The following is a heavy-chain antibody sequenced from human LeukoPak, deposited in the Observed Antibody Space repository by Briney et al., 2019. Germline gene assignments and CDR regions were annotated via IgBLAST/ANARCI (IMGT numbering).Heavy chain of an antibody. J-gene: IGHJ4*02. CDR3: ARGGVDTVMVHEIDY. V-gene: IGHV4-34*01. D-gene: IGHD5-18*01. Sequence: SETLSLTCAVYGGSFSGYYWSWIRQPPGKGLEWIGEINHSGSTNYNPSLKSRVTISVDTSKNQFSLKLSSVTAADTAVYYCARGGVDTVMVHEIDYWGQGTLVTVSS. CDR1: GGSFSGYY. CDR2: INHSGST.